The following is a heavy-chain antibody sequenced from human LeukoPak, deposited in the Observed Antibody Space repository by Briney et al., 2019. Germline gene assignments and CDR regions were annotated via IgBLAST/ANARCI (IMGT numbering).Heavy chain of an antibody. CDR1: GFTVSSNY. J-gene: IGHJ3*02. Sequence: GGSLRLSCAASGFTVSSNYMSWVRQAPGKGLEWVSVIYSGGSTYYADSVKGRFTISRHNSKNTLYLQMNRLRAEDTAVYYCAREGYYDSSGYAFDIWGQGTMVTVSS. CDR3: AREGYYDSSGYAFDI. V-gene: IGHV3-53*04. CDR2: IYSGGST. D-gene: IGHD3-22*01.